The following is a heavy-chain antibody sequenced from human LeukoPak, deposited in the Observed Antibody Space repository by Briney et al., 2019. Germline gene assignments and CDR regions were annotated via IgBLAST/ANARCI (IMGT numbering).Heavy chain of an antibody. CDR2: ISNNGGYT. CDR3: AKQLGYCSDGSCYFPY. CDR1: GFTSSSSA. V-gene: IGHV3-23*01. D-gene: IGHD2-15*01. Sequence: GGSLRLSCAASGFTSSSSAMSWVRQAPGKGLGWVSVISNNGGYTYYADSVQGRFTISRDNSKSTLCLQMNSLRAEDTAVYYCAKQLGYCSDGSCYFPYWGQGTLVTVSS. J-gene: IGHJ4*02.